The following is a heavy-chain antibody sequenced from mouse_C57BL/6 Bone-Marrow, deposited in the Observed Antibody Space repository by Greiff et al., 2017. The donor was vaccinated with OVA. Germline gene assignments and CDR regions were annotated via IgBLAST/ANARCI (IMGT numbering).Heavy chain of an antibody. CDR2: IYPGSGRT. CDR3: ARSGNTTVEGDFAMDD. D-gene: IGHD1-1*01. J-gene: IGHJ4*01. V-gene: IGHV1-55*01. Sequence: QVQLQQSGAELVKPGASVKMSCKASGYTFTSYWITWVKQRPGQGLEWIGDIYPGSGRTNYNEKFKSKATLTVDTSSSTAYMQLSSLTSEDAAVYYGARSGNTTVEGDFAMDDWGQGTSVTVSS. CDR1: GYTFTSYW.